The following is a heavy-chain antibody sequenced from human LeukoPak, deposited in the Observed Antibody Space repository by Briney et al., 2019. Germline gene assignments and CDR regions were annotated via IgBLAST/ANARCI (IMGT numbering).Heavy chain of an antibody. CDR1: GFTFDDYG. Sequence: GGSLRLSCAASGFTFDDYGMSWVRQAPGKGLEWVSGINWNGGSTGYADSVMGRFTISRDNAKNSRYLQMNSLRAEDTALYHCARVGYSGYDGEDYWGQGTLVTVSS. CDR3: ARVGYSGYDGEDY. D-gene: IGHD5-12*01. J-gene: IGHJ4*02. CDR2: INWNGGST. V-gene: IGHV3-20*01.